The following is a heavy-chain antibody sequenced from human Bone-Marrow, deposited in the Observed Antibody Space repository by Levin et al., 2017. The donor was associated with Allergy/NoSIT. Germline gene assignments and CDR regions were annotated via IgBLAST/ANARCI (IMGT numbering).Heavy chain of an antibody. J-gene: IGHJ4*02. CDR1: GFTFNSHG. D-gene: IGHD1-14*01. Sequence: PGGSLRLSCVASGFTFNSHGIHWVRQAPGRGLEWVAIISYDGSYQYYADSVKGRFTVSRDNSKNTVSLQTNSLRTEDTAIYYCAKKPTTSWAVDYWGQGTLVTVS. CDR3: AKKPTTSWAVDY. V-gene: IGHV3-30*18. CDR2: ISYDGSYQ.